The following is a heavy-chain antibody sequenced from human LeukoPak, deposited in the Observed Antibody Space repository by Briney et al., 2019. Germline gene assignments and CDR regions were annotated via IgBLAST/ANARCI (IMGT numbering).Heavy chain of an antibody. J-gene: IGHJ4*02. CDR2: ISYDGSKK. V-gene: IGHV3-30-3*01. D-gene: IGHD6-19*01. CDR3: ARVDSSGWYWYSFDD. CDR1: GFAFSHFA. Sequence: GGSLRLSCAASGFAFSHFAMHWVRQAPGKGLEWVALISYDGSKKSYADSVKDRFTISRDNSKSTLYLQMNSLRAEDTAIYYCARVDSSGWYWYSFDDWGQGTLVTVSS.